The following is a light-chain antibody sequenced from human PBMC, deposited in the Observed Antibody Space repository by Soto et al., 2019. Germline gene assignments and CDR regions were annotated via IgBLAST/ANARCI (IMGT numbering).Light chain of an antibody. J-gene: IGKJ1*01. CDR1: RTHTNW. V-gene: IGKV1-5*03. Sequence: DIQMTQSPCTLSASEGDRVTIAFRASRTHTNWLARHQQKPGRAPQLLAYKASTLATGVPSRFSARGSGTEFTLTTSSMQAADFATYYCQQYNTYSWAFGKGTKVDI. CDR2: KAS. CDR3: QQYNTYSWA.